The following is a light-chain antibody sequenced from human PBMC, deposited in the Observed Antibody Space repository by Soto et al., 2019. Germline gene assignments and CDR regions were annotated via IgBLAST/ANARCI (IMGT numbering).Light chain of an antibody. J-gene: IGKJ2*01. Sequence: DIQMTQSPSTLSASVGDRVTITCRASQSISSWLAWYQQKPGKAPKLLIYKASSLESGVPSRFSGSGSGTLFTLTIRSLQPDDFATYHCQQYNSYPYTFGQGTKLEIK. CDR2: KAS. V-gene: IGKV1-5*03. CDR3: QQYNSYPYT. CDR1: QSISSW.